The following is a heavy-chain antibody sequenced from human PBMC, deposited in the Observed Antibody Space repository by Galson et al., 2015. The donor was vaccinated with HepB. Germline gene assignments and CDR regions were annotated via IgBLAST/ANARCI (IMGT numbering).Heavy chain of an antibody. D-gene: IGHD2-2*01. V-gene: IGHV3-53*01. CDR1: GFTVSSNY. CDR2: IYSGGST. Sequence: SLRLSCAASGFTVSSNYMSWVRQAPGKGLEWVSVIYSGGSTYYADSVKGRFTISGDNSKNTLYLQMNSLRAEDTAVYYCARDFYCSSTSCYRGGGWFFDLWGRGTLVTVPS. J-gene: IGHJ2*01. CDR3: ARDFYCSSTSCYRGGGWFFDL.